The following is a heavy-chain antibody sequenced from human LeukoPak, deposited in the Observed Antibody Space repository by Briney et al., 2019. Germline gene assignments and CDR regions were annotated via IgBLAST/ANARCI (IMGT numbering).Heavy chain of an antibody. D-gene: IGHD2-2*01. CDR1: GYSLSTYW. Sequence: GESLKISCKGSGYSLSTYWIGWVRQMPGKGLEWMGVIYPVDSDTRYSPSFQGQVTISADKSTSTAYLQWSSLKASDTAMYYCARHGLEVVPAAMFGMDVWGQGTTVTVSS. J-gene: IGHJ6*02. CDR2: IYPVDSDT. CDR3: ARHGLEVVPAAMFGMDV. V-gene: IGHV5-51*01.